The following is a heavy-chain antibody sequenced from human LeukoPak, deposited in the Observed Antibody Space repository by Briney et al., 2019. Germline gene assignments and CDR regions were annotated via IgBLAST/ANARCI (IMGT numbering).Heavy chain of an antibody. J-gene: IGHJ5*02. CDR3: ATGYSSSARFDP. CDR1: GYTFTSYA. CDR2: IIPIFGIA. Sequence: ASVKVSCKASGYTFTSYAISWVRQAPGQGLEWVGRIIPIFGIANYAQKFQGRVTITADKSTSTAYMELSSLRSEDTAVYYCATGYSSSARFDPWGQGTLVTVSS. D-gene: IGHD6-13*01. V-gene: IGHV1-69*04.